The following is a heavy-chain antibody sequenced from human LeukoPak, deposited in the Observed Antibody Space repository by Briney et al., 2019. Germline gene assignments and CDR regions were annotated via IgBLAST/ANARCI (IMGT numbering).Heavy chain of an antibody. CDR2: ISAYNGNT. D-gene: IGHD2-15*01. CDR1: GYTFTSYG. J-gene: IGHJ5*02. V-gene: IGHV1-18*01. Sequence: ASVKVSCKASGYTFTSYGISWVRQAPGQGLEWMGWISAYNGNTNYAQKLQGRVTMTTDTSTSTDYMELRSLRSDDTAVYYCARGRKNYCSGGSCYLNWFDPWGQGTLVTVSS. CDR3: ARGRKNYCSGGSCYLNWFDP.